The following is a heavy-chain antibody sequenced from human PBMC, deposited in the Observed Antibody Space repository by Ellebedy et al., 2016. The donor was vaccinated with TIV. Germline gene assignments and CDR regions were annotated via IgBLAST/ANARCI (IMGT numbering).Heavy chain of an antibody. J-gene: IGHJ4*02. CDR2: INTYNGNT. V-gene: IGHV1-18*04. CDR3: ARGITGPVDLGY. D-gene: IGHD1-1*01. CDR1: GYMSSSYG. Sequence: AASVKVSCKGLGYMSSSYGISWVRPAPGQGLEWMGWINTYNGNTNYAKSFQGRVTMTTDTSTNTAYLDLRSLRPDDTAVYYCARGITGPVDLGYWGQGTLVTVSS.